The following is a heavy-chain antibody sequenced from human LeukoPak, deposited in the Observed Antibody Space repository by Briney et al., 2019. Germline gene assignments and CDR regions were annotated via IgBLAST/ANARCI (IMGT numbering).Heavy chain of an antibody. Sequence: GGSLRLSCAASGFTFSTYGMHWGRQAPGKGLEWVAVIWSDGSNKYYADSVKGRSTISRDNSKNTLYLQMNSLRAEDTAVYYCARCRDSVSYNLLGYWGQGSLVTVSS. CDR2: IWSDGSNK. J-gene: IGHJ1*01. CDR1: GFTFSTYG. D-gene: IGHD1-26*01. CDR3: ARCRDSVSYNLLGY. V-gene: IGHV3-33*01.